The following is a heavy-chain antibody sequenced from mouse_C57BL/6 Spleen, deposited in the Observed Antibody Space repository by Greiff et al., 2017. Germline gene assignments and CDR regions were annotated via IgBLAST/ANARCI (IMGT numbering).Heavy chain of an antibody. V-gene: IGHV1-50*01. CDR3: ARGDNGY. Sequence: QVQLQQPGAELVKPGASVKLSCKASGYTFTSYWMQWVKQRPGQGLEWIGEIDPSDSYTNYNQKFKGKATLTVDTSSSTAYMQLSSLTSEDSAVYYSARGDNGYWGQGTTLTVSS. J-gene: IGHJ2*01. CDR2: IDPSDSYT. D-gene: IGHD3-3*01. CDR1: GYTFTSYW.